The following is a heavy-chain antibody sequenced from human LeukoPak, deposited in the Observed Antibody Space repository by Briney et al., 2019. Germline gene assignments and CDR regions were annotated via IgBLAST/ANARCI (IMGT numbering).Heavy chain of an antibody. CDR3: ARDEATDFWSAYYQN. V-gene: IGHV3-30*03. Sequence: GGSLRLSCAASGFTFSSYAMSWVRQAPGKGLEWVAVISYDGSNKYYADSVKGRFTISRDNSKNTLYLQMNSLRPEDTAVYYCARDEATDFWSAYYQNWGQGTLVTVSS. CDR2: ISYDGSNK. CDR1: GFTFSSYA. D-gene: IGHD3-3*01. J-gene: IGHJ4*02.